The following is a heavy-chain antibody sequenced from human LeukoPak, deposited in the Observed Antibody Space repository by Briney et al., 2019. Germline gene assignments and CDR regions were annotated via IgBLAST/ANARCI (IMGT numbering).Heavy chain of an antibody. J-gene: IGHJ5*02. CDR1: GYTFTGYY. V-gene: IGHV1-2*02. Sequence: ASVKVSCKASGYTFTGYYMHWARQAPGQGLEWMGWINPNSGGTNYAQKFQGRVTMTRDTSISTAYMELSRLRSDDTAVYYCARANYYGSDLNWFDPWGQGTLVTVSS. D-gene: IGHD3-10*01. CDR2: INPNSGGT. CDR3: ARANYYGSDLNWFDP.